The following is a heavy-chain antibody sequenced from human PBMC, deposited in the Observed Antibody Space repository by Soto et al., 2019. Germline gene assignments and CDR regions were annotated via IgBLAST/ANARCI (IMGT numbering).Heavy chain of an antibody. J-gene: IGHJ4*02. CDR2: IYYSGST. Sequence: SETLSLTCTVSGGSISSYYWSWIRQPPGKGLEWIGYIYYSGSTNYNPSLKSRVTISVDTSKNQFSLKLSSVTAADTAVYYCASGGRAYCSGGSCYDXFDFWGQRTLVTVSS. V-gene: IGHV4-59*01. CDR3: ASGGRAYCSGGSCYDXFDF. D-gene: IGHD2-15*01. CDR1: GGSISSYY.